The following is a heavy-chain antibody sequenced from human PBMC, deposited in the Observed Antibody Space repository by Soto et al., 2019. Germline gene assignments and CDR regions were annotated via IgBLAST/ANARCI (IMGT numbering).Heavy chain of an antibody. CDR1: GYTFTSYD. V-gene: IGHV1-8*01. CDR3: ARGKVDTAMVIGY. D-gene: IGHD5-18*01. CDR2: MNPYNGNT. J-gene: IGHJ4*02. Sequence: ASVKVSCKASGYTFTSYDINWVRQAPGQGLEWMGWMNPYNGNTNYAQKLQGRVTMTRDTSTSTAYMELRSLRSDDTAVYYCARGKVDTAMVIGYWGQGTLVTVSS.